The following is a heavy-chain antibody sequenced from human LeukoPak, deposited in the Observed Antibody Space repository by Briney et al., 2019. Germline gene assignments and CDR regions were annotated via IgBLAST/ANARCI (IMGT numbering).Heavy chain of an antibody. CDR2: ISSSSSYI. Sequence: GGSLRLSCAASGFTFSSYSMNWVRQAPGKGLEWVSSISSSSSYIYYADSVKGRFTISRDNAKNSLYLQMNSLRAEDTAVYYCARGYSSSWYGIYYYYYMDVWGKGTTVTISS. CDR3: ARGYSSSWYGIYYYYYMDV. V-gene: IGHV3-21*01. CDR1: GFTFSSYS. D-gene: IGHD6-13*01. J-gene: IGHJ6*03.